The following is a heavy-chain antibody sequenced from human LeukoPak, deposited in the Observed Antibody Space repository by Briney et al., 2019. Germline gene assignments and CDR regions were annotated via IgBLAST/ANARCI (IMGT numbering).Heavy chain of an antibody. Sequence: GGSLRLSCAASGFTFSSYGMHWVRQAPGKGLEWVAVISYDGSNKYYADSVKGRFTISRDNSKNTLYLQMNSLRAEDTAVYYCAKESGYSYATDYWGQGTLVTVSS. CDR1: GFTFSSYG. D-gene: IGHD5-18*01. CDR2: ISYDGSNK. CDR3: AKESGYSYATDY. V-gene: IGHV3-30*18. J-gene: IGHJ4*02.